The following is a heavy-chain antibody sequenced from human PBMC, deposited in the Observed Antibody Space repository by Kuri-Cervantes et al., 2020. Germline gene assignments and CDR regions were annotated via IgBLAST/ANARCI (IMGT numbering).Heavy chain of an antibody. J-gene: IGHJ6*03. CDR1: GYTLTELS. CDR3: ARGRGIVATFDYYYMDV. V-gene: IGHV1-24*01. Sequence: ASVKVSCKVSGYTLTELSMHWVRQAPGKGLEWMGGFDPEDGETIYAQKFQGRVTMTEDTSTDTAYMELSSLRSEDTAVYYCARGRGIVATFDYYYMDVWGKGTTVTVSS. D-gene: IGHD5-12*01. CDR2: FDPEDGET.